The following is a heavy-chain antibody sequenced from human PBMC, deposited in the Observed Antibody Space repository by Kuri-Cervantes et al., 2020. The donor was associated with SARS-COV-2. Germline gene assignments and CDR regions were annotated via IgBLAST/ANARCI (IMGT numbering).Heavy chain of an antibody. CDR3: AKDGAPYYYGSGSLFGMGV. V-gene: IGHV3-21*04. CDR2: ISSSSCYM. Sequence: GGSLRLSCAASEFTFTKCRMKCVRQAPGKGLEWGSSISSSSCYMYFVDSLKGRLTISRDNSKNTLYLQMNSLRAEDTAVYYCAKDGAPYYYGSGSLFGMGVWGQGTTVTVSS. D-gene: IGHD3-10*01. CDR1: EFTFTKCR. J-gene: IGHJ6*02.